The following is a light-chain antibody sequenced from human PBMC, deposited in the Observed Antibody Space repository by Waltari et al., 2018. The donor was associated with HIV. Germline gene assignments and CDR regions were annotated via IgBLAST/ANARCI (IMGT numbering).Light chain of an antibody. J-gene: IGLJ3*02. CDR1: SGSVSTSYY. Sequence: QTVVTQEPSFSVSPGGTVTLTCGLSSGSVSTSYYPSWYQQTPGHAPRTLIYSTNTRSSGVPDRFSGSILGNKAALTITGAQADDESDYYCVLFMGNGIWVFGGGTKLTVL. CDR2: STN. V-gene: IGLV8-61*01. CDR3: VLFMGNGIWV.